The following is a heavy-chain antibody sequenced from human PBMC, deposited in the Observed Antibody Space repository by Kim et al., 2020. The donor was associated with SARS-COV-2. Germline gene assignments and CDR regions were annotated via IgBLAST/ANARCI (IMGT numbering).Heavy chain of an antibody. CDR3: SRDLLNYYDSSGYSPHSDAFDN. V-gene: IGHV1-18*01. Sequence: ASVKVSCKASGYTFTSHGISWVRQAPGQGLEWMGWISAYNGNTNYAQKLQGRVTMTTDTSTSTAYMELRSLRSDDTAVYYCSRDLLNYYDSSGYSPHSDAFDNWGQGTMVTVSS. J-gene: IGHJ3*02. CDR1: GYTFTSHG. CDR2: ISAYNGNT. D-gene: IGHD3-22*01.